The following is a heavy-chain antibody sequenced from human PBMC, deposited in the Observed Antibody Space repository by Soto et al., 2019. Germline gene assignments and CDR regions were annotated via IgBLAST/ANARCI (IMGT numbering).Heavy chain of an antibody. CDR1: GFSFSNARMG. Sequence: QVTLKESGPVLVKPTETLTLTCTVSGFSFSNARMGVSWIRQPPGKALEWLAHIFSNDENSYSTSLKSRLTSSKDTSKSQVGLTMTNMDPVDTATYYCARLQTLPAAMRVVDYWGQGTLVTVSS. J-gene: IGHJ4*02. CDR3: ARLQTLPAAMRVVDY. V-gene: IGHV2-26*01. CDR2: IFSNDEN. D-gene: IGHD2-2*01.